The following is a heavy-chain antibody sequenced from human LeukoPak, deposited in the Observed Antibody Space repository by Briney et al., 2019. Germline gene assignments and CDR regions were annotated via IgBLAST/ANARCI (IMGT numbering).Heavy chain of an antibody. CDR3: ARVVIDFWSSYYTTYYFDY. Sequence: ASVKVSCKASGYTFTSYGISWVRQAPGQGLKWMGWISAYNGNTNYAQKLQGRVTMTTDTSTSTAYMELRSLRSDDTAVYYCARVVIDFWSSYYTTYYFDYWGQGTLVTVSS. CDR2: ISAYNGNT. J-gene: IGHJ4*02. V-gene: IGHV1-18*01. D-gene: IGHD3-3*01. CDR1: GYTFTSYG.